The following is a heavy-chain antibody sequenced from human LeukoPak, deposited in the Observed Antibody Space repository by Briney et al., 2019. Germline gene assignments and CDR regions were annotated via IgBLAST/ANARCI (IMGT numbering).Heavy chain of an antibody. V-gene: IGHV5-51*01. CDR3: VRGLAARISKKNTEVFQN. Sequence: KTGESLKISCQGSGYTFSTYWLAWVRQMPGKGPEWMGIIYPGDSDTRYSPSFEGQVTISADKSINTAFLQWSSLRASDTAMYYFVRGLAARISKKNTEVFQNWGQGTLVTVSS. D-gene: IGHD1/OR15-1a*01. CDR2: IYPGDSDT. J-gene: IGHJ1*01. CDR1: GYTFSTYW.